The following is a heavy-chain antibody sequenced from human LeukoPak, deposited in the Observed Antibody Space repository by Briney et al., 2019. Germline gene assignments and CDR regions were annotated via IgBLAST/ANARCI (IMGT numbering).Heavy chain of an antibody. J-gene: IGHJ4*02. CDR2: MWYDGSNK. V-gene: IGHV3-33*01. CDR3: ARDPLVSGQTPGWVDY. CDR1: GFTFSSYG. Sequence: GGSLRLSCAASGFTFSSYGMHWVRQAPGKGLEWVAVMWYDGSNKYYADSVKGRFTISRDNSKNTLYLQMNSLRAEDTAVYYCARDPLVSGQTPGWVDYWGQGTLVTVSS. D-gene: IGHD3-3*01.